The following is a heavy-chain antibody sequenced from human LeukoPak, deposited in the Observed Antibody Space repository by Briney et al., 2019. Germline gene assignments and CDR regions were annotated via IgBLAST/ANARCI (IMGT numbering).Heavy chain of an antibody. CDR3: ARTYDYVWGSYRSHSFDS. CDR1: GGSISGNNYY. V-gene: IGHV4-39*02. D-gene: IGHD3-16*02. Sequence: PSETLSLTCTVSGGSISGNNYYWGWIRQPPGKGLEWIGSLYHTGSAYYNPSLKSRVTISMDVSKNHFSLKLSSVTAADTAVYYCARTYDYVWGSYRSHSFDSWGQGTLVTVSS. J-gene: IGHJ4*02. CDR2: LYHTGSA.